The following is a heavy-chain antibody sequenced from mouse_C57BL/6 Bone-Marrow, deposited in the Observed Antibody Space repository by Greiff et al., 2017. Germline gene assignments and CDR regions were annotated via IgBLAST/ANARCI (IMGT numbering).Heavy chain of an antibody. CDR2: IHPNSGST. V-gene: IGHV1-64*01. D-gene: IGHD2-10*02. J-gene: IGHJ3*01. CDR1: GYTFTSYW. CDR3: ARSGVWSLFAY. Sequence: QVQLQQPGAELVKPGASVKLSCKASGYTFTSYWMHWVKQRPGQGLEWIGMIHPNSGSTNYNEKFKSKATLPVDKSSSTAYMQLSSLTSEDSAVYYCARSGVWSLFAYWGQGTLVTVSA.